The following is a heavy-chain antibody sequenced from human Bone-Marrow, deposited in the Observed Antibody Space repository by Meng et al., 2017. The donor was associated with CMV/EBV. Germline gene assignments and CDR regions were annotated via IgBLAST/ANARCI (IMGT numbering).Heavy chain of an antibody. CDR2: INPKSAGT. Sequence: QVQLVQSGSEAKKPGASVKVSCKTSGYTFVGHYIHWVRQAPGQGLEWMGRINPKSAGTDYVEKFQGRVTMTGDTSNTIVYMELSRLTADDTAVYYCTRTWIDSFTPDFDYWGQGSMVTVSS. CDR3: TRTWIDSFTPDFDY. V-gene: IGHV1-2*06. J-gene: IGHJ4*02. CDR1: GYTFVGHY. D-gene: IGHD2-2*03.